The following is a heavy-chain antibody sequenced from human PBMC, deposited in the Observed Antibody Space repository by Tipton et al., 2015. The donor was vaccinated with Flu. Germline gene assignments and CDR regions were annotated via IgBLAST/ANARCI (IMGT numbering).Heavy chain of an antibody. CDR1: GFTFSSYA. CDR3: AKERAHCSSTSCYRHFDY. V-gene: IGHV3-23*01. J-gene: IGHJ4*02. D-gene: IGHD2-2*02. Sequence: SLRLSCAASGFTFSSYAMSWVRQAPGMGLEWVSAISGSGGSTYYADSVKGRFTISRDNSKNTLYLQMNSLRAEDTAVYYCAKERAHCSSTSCYRHFDYWGQGTLVTVSS. CDR2: ISGSGGST.